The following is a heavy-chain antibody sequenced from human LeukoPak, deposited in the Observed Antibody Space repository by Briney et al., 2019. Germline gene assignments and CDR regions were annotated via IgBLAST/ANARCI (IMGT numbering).Heavy chain of an antibody. CDR1: GFTFNNYA. J-gene: IGHJ5*02. D-gene: IGHD6-13*01. Sequence: QPGRSLRLSCAASGFTFNNYAMHWVRQAPGKGLEWVALISYDGSSKYYADSVKGRFTISRDNSKNTLYLQMHSLRGEDAAVYYCARGLDSSSWLNWFDPWGQGTLVAVSS. CDR3: ARGLDSSSWLNWFDP. CDR2: ISYDGSSK. V-gene: IGHV3-30*04.